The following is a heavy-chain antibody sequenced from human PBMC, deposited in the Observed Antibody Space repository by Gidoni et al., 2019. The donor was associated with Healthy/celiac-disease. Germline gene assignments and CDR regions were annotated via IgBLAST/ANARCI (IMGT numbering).Heavy chain of an antibody. CDR2: ISYDGSNK. CDR1: GFTFSSYG. J-gene: IGHJ1*01. V-gene: IGHV3-30-3*01. Sequence: QVQLVESGGGVVKPGRSLRLSCAAAGFTFSSYGMPWVRQAPGKGLGWVAVISYDGSNKYYADSVKGRFTISRDNSKNTLYLQMNSLRAEDTAVYYCARGEYCSGGSCPVYFQHWGQGTLVTVSS. D-gene: IGHD2-15*01. CDR3: ARGEYCSGGSCPVYFQH.